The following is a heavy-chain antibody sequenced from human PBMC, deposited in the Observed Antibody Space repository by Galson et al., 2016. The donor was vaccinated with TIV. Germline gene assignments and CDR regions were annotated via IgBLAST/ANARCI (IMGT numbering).Heavy chain of an antibody. V-gene: IGHV4-38-2*02. J-gene: IGHJ6*02. D-gene: IGHD4-17*01. CDR2: IYESGTT. CDR1: GGSISGYF. Sequence: LSLTCTVSGGSISGYFWGWIRQPPGKGLQWIGSIYESGTTYSNPSLKSRLTMSVDTSKNQFSLKLSSVTAADTAVYYCLREGSAVTMHHYFGMDVWGQGTSVTVSS. CDR3: LREGSAVTMHHYFGMDV.